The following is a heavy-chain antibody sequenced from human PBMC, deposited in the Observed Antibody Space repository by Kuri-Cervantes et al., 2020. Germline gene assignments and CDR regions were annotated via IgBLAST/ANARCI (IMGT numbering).Heavy chain of an antibody. J-gene: IGHJ4*02. CDR1: GGSFSGYY. D-gene: IGHD3-10*01. CDR2: FFYSGST. CDR3: ARPIYYGSGSYAF. V-gene: IGHV4-34*12. Sequence: SETLSLTCAVYGGSFSGYYWSWIRQPPGKGLEWIGSFFYSGSTFYNPSLKSRVTISVDTSRNQFSLKLSSVTAADTAVYYCARPIYYGSGSYAFWSQGTLVTVSS.